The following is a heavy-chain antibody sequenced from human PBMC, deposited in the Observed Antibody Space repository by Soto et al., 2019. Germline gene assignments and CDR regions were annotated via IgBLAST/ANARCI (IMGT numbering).Heavy chain of an antibody. D-gene: IGHD3-10*01. CDR1: GFSFPIYA. V-gene: IGHV3-23*01. CDR3: AKDAYTNYYYYGMDV. J-gene: IGHJ6*02. Sequence: GGSLRLSCAASGFSFPIYAMNWVRQAPGKGLEWVANISGSGGSTYYADSVKGRFIISRDNAENALCLEMNSLRVGDTAIYYCAKDAYTNYYYYGMDVWGQGTTVTVSS. CDR2: ISGSGGST.